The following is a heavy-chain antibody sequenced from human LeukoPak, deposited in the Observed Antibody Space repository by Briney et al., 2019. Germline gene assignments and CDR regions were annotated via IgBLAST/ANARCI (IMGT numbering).Heavy chain of an antibody. V-gene: IGHV3-20*03. CDR2: INWNCGST. CDR1: GFTSDVYS. Sequence: GGSLRLSFAPSGFTSDVYSMACVRPAPGKGLEWVSGINWNCGSTGYADSVKGRFTISRDNAKNSLYLQMNSLRAEDTAFYYCARSYAQYCSTAICVPFDHRGQGTLVTVSS. D-gene: IGHD2-2*01. J-gene: IGHJ4*02. CDR3: ARSYAQYCSTAICVPFDH.